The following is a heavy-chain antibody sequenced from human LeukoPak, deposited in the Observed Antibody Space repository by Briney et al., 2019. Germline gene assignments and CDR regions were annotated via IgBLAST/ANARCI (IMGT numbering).Heavy chain of an antibody. CDR1: GGSISSGSYY. Sequence: PLQTLSLTCTVSGGSISSGSYYWSWIRQPAGKGLEWIGRIYTSGSTNYNPSLKSRVTISVDTSKNQFSLKLSSVTAADTAVYYCAREFWGPDLWGRGTLVTVSS. CDR2: IYTSGST. D-gene: IGHD7-27*01. CDR3: AREFWGPDL. V-gene: IGHV4-61*02. J-gene: IGHJ2*01.